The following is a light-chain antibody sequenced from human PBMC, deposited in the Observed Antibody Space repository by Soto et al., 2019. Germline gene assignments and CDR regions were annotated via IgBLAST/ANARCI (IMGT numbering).Light chain of an antibody. V-gene: IGKV1-17*03. CDR1: QGITNS. CDR3: QHYNSYSEA. CDR2: AAS. J-gene: IGKJ1*01. Sequence: DIQMTQSPSAMSASVGDRVTITCRASQGITNSLAWFHQKPGKAPKRLIYAASSLQSGVPSRFSGSGSGTEFTLTISSLQPDDFATYYCQHYNSYSEACGQGTKVDI.